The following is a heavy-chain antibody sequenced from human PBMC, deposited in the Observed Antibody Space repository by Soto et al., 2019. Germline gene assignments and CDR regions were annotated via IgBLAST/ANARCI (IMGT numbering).Heavy chain of an antibody. CDR1: GFAFSSHA. CDR3: AKGPYSYDSSGHDY. Sequence: EVQLLESGGGLVQPGGSLRLSCAASGFAFSSHAMNWVRQAPGKGLEWVSGISGSGGRTYYADSVKGRFTISRDNSKNTLDLQMNSLRAEDTAVYYCAKGPYSYDSSGHDYWGLGTLVTVSS. V-gene: IGHV3-23*01. D-gene: IGHD3-22*01. J-gene: IGHJ4*02. CDR2: ISGSGGRT.